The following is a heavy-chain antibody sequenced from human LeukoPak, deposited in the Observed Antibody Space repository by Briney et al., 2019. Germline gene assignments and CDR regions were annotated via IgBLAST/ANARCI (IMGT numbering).Heavy chain of an antibody. D-gene: IGHD4-17*01. Sequence: GRSLRLSCAASGFTFSSYGMHWVRQAPRKGLEWVAVIWYDGSNKYYADSVKGRFTISRANSKNTLYLQMNSLRAEDTAVYYCAIDLGPYGDLVFDYWGQGTLVTVSS. CDR3: AIDLGPYGDLVFDY. CDR1: GFTFSSYG. CDR2: IWYDGSNK. J-gene: IGHJ4*02. V-gene: IGHV3-33*01.